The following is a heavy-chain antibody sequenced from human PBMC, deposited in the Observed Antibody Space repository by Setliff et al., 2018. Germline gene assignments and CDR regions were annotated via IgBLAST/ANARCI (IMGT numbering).Heavy chain of an antibody. J-gene: IGHJ5*02. Sequence: GESLKISCEGSGYSFTNYWIVWVRQMPGKGLEWMGMIYPDDSDTKYHPSFQGQVTISVDKSINTAYLQWSSLRASDTAIYYCARHPYYYGSGTYLDNNNRWFDPWGQGTLVTVSS. V-gene: IGHV5-51*01. D-gene: IGHD3-10*01. CDR3: ARHPYYYGSGTYLDNNNRWFDP. CDR2: IYPDDSDT. CDR1: GYSFTNYW.